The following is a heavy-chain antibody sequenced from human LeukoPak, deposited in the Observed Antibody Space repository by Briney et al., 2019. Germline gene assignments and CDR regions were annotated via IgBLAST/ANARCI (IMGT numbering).Heavy chain of an antibody. D-gene: IGHD3-3*01. CDR1: GYTFTGYY. CDR3: AREIVTIFGVVIYYFDY. J-gene: IGHJ4*02. V-gene: IGHV1-2*02. Sequence: ASVKVSCKACGYTFTGYYMHWVRQAPGQGLEWMGWINPNSGGTNYAQKFQGRVTMTRDTSISTAYMELSRLRSDDTAVYYCAREIVTIFGVVIYYFDYWGQGTLVTVSS. CDR2: INPNSGGT.